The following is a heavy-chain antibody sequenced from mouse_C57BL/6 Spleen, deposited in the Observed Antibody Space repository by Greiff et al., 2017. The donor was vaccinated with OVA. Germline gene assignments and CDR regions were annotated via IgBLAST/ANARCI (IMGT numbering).Heavy chain of an antibody. D-gene: IGHD1-1*01. J-gene: IGHJ1*03. Sequence: EVQLQESGGVLVKPGGSLKLSCAASGFTFSSYAMSWVRQTPEKRLEWVATISDGGSYTYYPDNVKGRFTISRDNAKNHLYLQMSHLKSEDTDMYDCARERDYYGAWYFDVWGTGTTVTVSS. CDR2: ISDGGSYT. CDR1: GFTFSSYA. V-gene: IGHV5-4*01. CDR3: ARERDYYGAWYFDV.